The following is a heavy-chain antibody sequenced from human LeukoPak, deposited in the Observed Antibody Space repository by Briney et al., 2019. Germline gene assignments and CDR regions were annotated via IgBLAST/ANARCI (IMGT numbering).Heavy chain of an antibody. V-gene: IGHV3-21*01. Sequence: GGSLRLSCAASGFTFSSYSMSWVRQAPGKGLEWVSSISSGSGYIYYADSVKGRFTISRDNDKNSLFLQMNSLRTEDTAVYYCARHRDGISTGLHRHLDYWGQGTLVTVSS. CDR2: ISSGSGYI. CDR3: ARHRDGISTGLHRHLDY. CDR1: GFTFSSYS. D-gene: IGHD3-9*01. J-gene: IGHJ4*02.